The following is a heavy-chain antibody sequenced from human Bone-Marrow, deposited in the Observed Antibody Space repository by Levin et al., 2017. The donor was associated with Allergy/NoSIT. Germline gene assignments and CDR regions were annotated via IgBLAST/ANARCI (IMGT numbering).Heavy chain of an antibody. CDR3: ARDQIVVVTATSSHDY. CDR1: GFTFSMYW. V-gene: IGHV3-7*04. D-gene: IGHD2-21*02. CDR2: IKQDGSGK. Sequence: GGSLRLSCEASGFTFSMYWMTWVRQAPGKGLEWVANIKQDGSGKYYVDSVKGRFTISRDNAKNSLYLQMNSLRAEDTAVYYCARDQIVVVTATSSHDYWGQGTLVTVSS. J-gene: IGHJ4*02.